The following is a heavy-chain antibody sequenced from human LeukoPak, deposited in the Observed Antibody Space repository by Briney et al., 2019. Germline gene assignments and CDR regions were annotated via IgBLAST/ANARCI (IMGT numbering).Heavy chain of an antibody. Sequence: GSVKVSCKATGYVFTSFGIHWVRQAPGQGLEWVGRISTYNDETVFAKKFQGRLSMATDTTTAYMTLRRLRSDDGAIYYCARSGSSSWSSVFDYWGQGSLVTVSS. D-gene: IGHD6-13*01. V-gene: IGHV1-18*01. CDR2: ISTYNDET. CDR1: GYVFTSFG. CDR3: ARSGSSSWSSVFDY. J-gene: IGHJ4*02.